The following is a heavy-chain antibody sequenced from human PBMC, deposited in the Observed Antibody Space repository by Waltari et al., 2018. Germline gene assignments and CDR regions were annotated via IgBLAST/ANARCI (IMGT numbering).Heavy chain of an antibody. V-gene: IGHV4-39*01. CDR1: GGSISSSSYY. Sequence: QLQLQESGPGLVKPSETLSLTCTVSGGSISSSSYYWGWIRQSPGKGLEWIGGIDYSGGTYYNPTLKSRVTISGDTSKNQFSLKLSSVTAADTAVYYCARHWKKSGYRFDPWGQGTLVTVSS. D-gene: IGHD5-12*01. CDR3: ARHWKKSGYRFDP. J-gene: IGHJ5*02. CDR2: IDYSGGT.